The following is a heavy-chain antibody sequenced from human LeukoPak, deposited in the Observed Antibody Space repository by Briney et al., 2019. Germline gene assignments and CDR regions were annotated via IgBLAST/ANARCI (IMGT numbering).Heavy chain of an antibody. CDR2: ISAYNGNT. Sequence: ASVKVSCKASGYTFTSYGISWVRQAPGQGLEWMGWISAYNGNTNYAQKLQGRVTMTTDTSTSTAYMELRSLRSDDTAVYYCASGPDMGKGVQQQLVREHTSSIYYYYYMDVWGKGTTVTVSS. J-gene: IGHJ6*03. V-gene: IGHV1-18*01. CDR1: GYTFTSYG. D-gene: IGHD6-13*01. CDR3: ASGPDMGKGVQQQLVREHTSSIYYYYYMDV.